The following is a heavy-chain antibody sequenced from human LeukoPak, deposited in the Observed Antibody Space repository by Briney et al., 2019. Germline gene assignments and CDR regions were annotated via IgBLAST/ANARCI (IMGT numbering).Heavy chain of an antibody. CDR2: IGASGGST. CDR1: GFTFSSYA. Sequence: QAGGSLRLSCATSGFTFSSYAMSWVRQAPGKGLEWVSRIGASGGSTSYADSVKGRFTISRANSKNTLYLQMNSLRTEDTAVYYCAKAEGYEILTGRVYWGEGALVTVSS. D-gene: IGHD3-9*01. CDR3: AKAEGYEILTGRVY. J-gene: IGHJ4*02. V-gene: IGHV3-23*01.